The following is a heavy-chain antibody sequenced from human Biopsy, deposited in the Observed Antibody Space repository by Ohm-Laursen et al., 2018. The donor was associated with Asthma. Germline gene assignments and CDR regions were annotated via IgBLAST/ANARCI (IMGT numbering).Heavy chain of an antibody. V-gene: IGHV4-30-4*01. D-gene: IGHD2-21*02. CDR2: IFYSGST. J-gene: IGHJ6*02. CDR1: GGSVYSYDHH. CDR3: ARAQSYGDIYYGLDV. Sequence: SQTLSLTCSVFGGSVYSYDHHWSWIRQPPGKGLEWIGFIFYSGSTFYNPSLRSRITISVDTPKRQFSLSLRSVTVADTAVYFCARAQSYGDIYYGLDVWGQGTTVTVSS.